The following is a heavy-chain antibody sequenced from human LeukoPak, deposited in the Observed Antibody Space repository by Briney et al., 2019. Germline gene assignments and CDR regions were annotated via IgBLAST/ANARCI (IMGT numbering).Heavy chain of an antibody. Sequence: ASVKVFCKASGYTFTSYDINWVRQATGQGLEWMGWMNPNSGNAGYAQKFQGRVTMTRNTSISTAYMELSSLRSEDTAVYYCARVGGYSSGYYYDYWGQGTLVTVAS. CDR3: ARVGGYSSGYYYDY. J-gene: IGHJ4*02. D-gene: IGHD3-22*01. CDR2: MNPNSGNA. V-gene: IGHV1-8*01. CDR1: GYTFTSYD.